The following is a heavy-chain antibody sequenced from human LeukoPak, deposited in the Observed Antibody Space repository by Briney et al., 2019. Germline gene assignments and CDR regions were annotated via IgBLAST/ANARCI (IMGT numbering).Heavy chain of an antibody. CDR3: ARVVVGATYNWFDP. D-gene: IGHD1-26*01. CDR1: GGSISSYY. J-gene: IGHJ5*02. Sequence: SETLSLTCTVSGGSISSYYWSWIRQPPGKGLEWIGYIYYSGSTNYNPSLKSRVTISVDTSKNQFSLTLSSVTAADTAVYYCARVVVGATYNWFDPWGQGTLVTVSS. V-gene: IGHV4-59*01. CDR2: IYYSGST.